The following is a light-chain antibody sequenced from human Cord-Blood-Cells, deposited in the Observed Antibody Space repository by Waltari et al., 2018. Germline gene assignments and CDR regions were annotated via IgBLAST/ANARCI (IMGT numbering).Light chain of an antibody. CDR3: NSRDSSGNHWV. V-gene: IGLV3-19*01. CDR2: GKT. CDR1: SLRSYY. J-gene: IGLJ3*02. Sequence: SSELTQDPAVSVALGQTVRITCQGDSLRSYYASWYQQKPGQARVLVIYGKTNRPSGIPDRFSGSSSGNTASLTITGAQAEDEADYYCNSRDSSGNHWVFGGGTKLTVL.